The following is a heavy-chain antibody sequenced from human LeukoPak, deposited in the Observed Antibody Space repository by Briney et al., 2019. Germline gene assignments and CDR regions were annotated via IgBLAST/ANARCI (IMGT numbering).Heavy chain of an antibody. CDR1: GGTLSRYG. J-gene: IGHJ1*01. Sequence: SVKVSCKASGGTLSRYGINWVRQAPGQGLEWMGRIIPTFGSTNYAQNFQGRVTITTDESTTTAYMEVISLTSEDTAVYYCAGETLAPSGVKYFHHWGQGTLVTVSS. CDR3: AGETLAPSGVKYFHH. CDR2: IIPTFGST. D-gene: IGHD3-16*02. V-gene: IGHV1-69*05.